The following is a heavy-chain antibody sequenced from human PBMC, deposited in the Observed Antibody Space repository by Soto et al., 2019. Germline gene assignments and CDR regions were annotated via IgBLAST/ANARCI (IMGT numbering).Heavy chain of an antibody. CDR3: LRQGFGALHGLVDL. Sequence: SETLSLTCTISGGSISAYYWGWIRQPPGKGLEWIGYIHPGWGANYNPSLKSRVTISLDTSKTQISLELSSMTAADAALYYCLRQGFGALHGLVDLWGQGTKVTVSS. CDR2: IHPGWGA. J-gene: IGHJ6*02. CDR1: GGSISAYY. D-gene: IGHD3-10*01. V-gene: IGHV4-59*08.